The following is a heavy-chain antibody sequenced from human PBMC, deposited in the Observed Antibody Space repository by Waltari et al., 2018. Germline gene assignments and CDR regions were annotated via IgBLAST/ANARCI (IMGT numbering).Heavy chain of an antibody. D-gene: IGHD4-17*01. V-gene: IGHV3-23*01. J-gene: IGHJ2*01. CDR1: GFSVSHFP. Sequence: EVQLLESGGDLVQPGGSLRLSCAASGFSVSHFPRAWVRQAPGKGLEWVSTMTADGRSRNYADSVKGRFTISRDNSQNTLDLQMNTLRAEDTAVYFCAKADFGDPFWYFDLWGRGTLVTV. CDR3: AKADFGDPFWYFDL. CDR2: MTADGRSR.